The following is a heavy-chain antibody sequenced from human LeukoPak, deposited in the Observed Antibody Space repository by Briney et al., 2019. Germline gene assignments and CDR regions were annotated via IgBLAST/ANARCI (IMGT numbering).Heavy chain of an antibody. D-gene: IGHD6-19*01. CDR3: ARAAAVTGTFDY. Sequence: SETLSLTCAVSGGSFSSSNWWSWVRQPPGKGLESIGEIHHSGSTNYNPSLKSRVTISVDKSKNQFSLKLSSVTAADTAVYYCARAAAVTGTFDYWGQGTLVTVSS. CDR1: GGSFSSSNW. V-gene: IGHV4-4*02. J-gene: IGHJ4*02. CDR2: IHHSGST.